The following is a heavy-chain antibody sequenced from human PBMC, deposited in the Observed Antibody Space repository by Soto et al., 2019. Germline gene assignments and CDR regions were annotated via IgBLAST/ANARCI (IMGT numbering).Heavy chain of an antibody. Sequence: ASVKVSCKASGGTFSSYAISWVRQAPGQGLEWMGGIIPIFGTANYAQKFQGRVTITADKSTSTAYMELSSLRSEDTAVYYCARLRSPNDIAGPNWFDPWGQGTLVTVSS. V-gene: IGHV1-69*06. J-gene: IGHJ5*02. CDR3: ARLRSPNDIAGPNWFDP. CDR2: IIPIFGTA. CDR1: GGTFSSYA. D-gene: IGHD3-9*01.